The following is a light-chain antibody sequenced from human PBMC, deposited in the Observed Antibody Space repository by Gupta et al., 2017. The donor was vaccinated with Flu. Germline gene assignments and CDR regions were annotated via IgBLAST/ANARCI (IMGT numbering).Light chain of an antibody. V-gene: IGKV1-9*01. CDR1: HGISTY. Sequence: DIQLTQSPSFLSASVGDRVTISCRASHGISTYLAWYQQKPGKAPRLLIYAASTLQSGVPSRFSGSGNGTEFTLTISSLQPEDFATYYCQRLNSYPQGLTFGGGTKVEIK. CDR3: QRLNSYPQGLT. J-gene: IGKJ4*01. CDR2: AAS.